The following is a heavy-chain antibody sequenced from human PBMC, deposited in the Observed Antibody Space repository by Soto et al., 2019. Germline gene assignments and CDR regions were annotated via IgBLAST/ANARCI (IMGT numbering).Heavy chain of an antibody. J-gene: IGHJ5*02. Sequence: SETLSLTCTVSGGSISTYFWSWILQPPWKGLEWIGYIHHSGSTYYNPSLKSRVTISVDTSKNQFSLKLNSVTAADTAVYYCARESAGSGKNNWFDPWGQGTLVTVSS. D-gene: IGHD3-10*01. CDR1: GGSISTYF. CDR3: ARESAGSGKNNWFDP. V-gene: IGHV4-59*01. CDR2: IHHSGST.